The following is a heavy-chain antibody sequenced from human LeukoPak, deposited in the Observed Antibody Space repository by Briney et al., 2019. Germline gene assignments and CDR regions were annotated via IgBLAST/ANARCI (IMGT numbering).Heavy chain of an antibody. V-gene: IGHV4-34*01. J-gene: IGHJ4*02. CDR1: GGSFSGYY. D-gene: IGHD6-13*01. Sequence: PSETLSLTCAVYGGSFSGYYWSWIRQPPGKGLEWIGEINHSGSTNYNPSLKSRVTISVDTSKNQFSLKLSSVTAADTAVYYCARHRNSSSRPFDYWGQGTLVTVSS. CDR3: ARHRNSSSRPFDY. CDR2: INHSGST.